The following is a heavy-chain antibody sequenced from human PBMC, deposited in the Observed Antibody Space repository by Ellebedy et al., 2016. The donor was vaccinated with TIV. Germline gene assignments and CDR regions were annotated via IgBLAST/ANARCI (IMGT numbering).Heavy chain of an antibody. Sequence: GGSLRLSXAASGFTFSSYGMHWVRQAPGKGLEWVAVISYDGSNKYYADSVKGRFTISRENAKNTLYLQMNSLRAEDTAVYYCAKEYSGYDWTDDYWGQGTLVTVSS. V-gene: IGHV3-30*18. D-gene: IGHD5-12*01. CDR2: ISYDGSNK. CDR3: AKEYSGYDWTDDY. CDR1: GFTFSSYG. J-gene: IGHJ4*02.